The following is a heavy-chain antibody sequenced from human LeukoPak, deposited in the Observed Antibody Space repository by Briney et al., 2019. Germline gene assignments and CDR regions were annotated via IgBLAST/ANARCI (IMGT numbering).Heavy chain of an antibody. CDR2: ISDSGGST. D-gene: IGHD4-17*01. Sequence: PGGSLRLSCAASGFTFSSSGISWVRQAPGKGLEWVSGISDSGGSTYYADSVKGRFTISRDNSKNTLYLQMNSLRAEDTALYYCAKGQYGAPXGGDWGXXXLVTVSS. CDR3: AKGQYGAPXGGD. CDR1: GFTFSSSG. V-gene: IGHV3-23*01. J-gene: IGHJ4*01.